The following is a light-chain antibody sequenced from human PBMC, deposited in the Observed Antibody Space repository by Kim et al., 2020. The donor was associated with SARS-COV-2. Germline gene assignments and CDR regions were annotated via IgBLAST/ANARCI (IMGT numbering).Light chain of an antibody. Sequence: PSIGDPVTITCRASQSVTGSLAWYQQQPGKAPKLLIYGASTLPDGVPSRFSGSGSGTTFTLTISSLQPDDVATYYCQQYKSYSLTFGGGTKVDIK. V-gene: IGKV1-5*03. J-gene: IGKJ4*01. CDR3: QQYKSYSLT. CDR1: QSVTGS. CDR2: GAS.